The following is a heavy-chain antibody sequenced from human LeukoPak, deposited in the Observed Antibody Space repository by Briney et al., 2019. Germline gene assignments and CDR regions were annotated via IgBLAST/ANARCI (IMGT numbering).Heavy chain of an antibody. V-gene: IGHV3-74*01. CDR1: GFTFRSYW. CDR2: INGDGSGT. Sequence: GGSLRLSCAASGFTFRSYWMHWVRQAPGKGLVWVSRINGDGSGTSYADSVKGRFTISRDNAKNTLYLQMNSLRAEDTAVYYCARSPFCGGDCFTGAFDIWGHGTMVTVSS. CDR3: ARSPFCGGDCFTGAFDI. J-gene: IGHJ3*02. D-gene: IGHD2-21*02.